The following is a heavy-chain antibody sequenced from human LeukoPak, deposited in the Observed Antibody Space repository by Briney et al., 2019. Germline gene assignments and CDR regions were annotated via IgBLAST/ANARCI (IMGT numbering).Heavy chain of an antibody. V-gene: IGHV4-59*08. CDR3: ARQSVGIAARVRDYWYFDL. CDR1: GGSISSYY. D-gene: IGHD6-6*01. CDR2: IYYSGST. Sequence: SETLSLTCTVSGGSISSYYWSWIRQPPGKGLEWIGYIYYSGSTNYNPSLKSRVTISVDTSKNQFSLKLSSVTAADTAVYYCARQSVGIAARVRDYWYFDLWGRGTLVTVSS. J-gene: IGHJ2*01.